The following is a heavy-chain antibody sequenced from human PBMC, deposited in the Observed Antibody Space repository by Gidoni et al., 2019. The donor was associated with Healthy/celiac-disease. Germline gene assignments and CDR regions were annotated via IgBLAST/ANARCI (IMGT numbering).Heavy chain of an antibody. Sequence: EVQLLESGGGLVHPWGSLRPSFSASGFTFSRDAMSWVRQAPGKGLEWVSAISGSDGSTYYADSVKGRLTISRENSKNTLYLKRNSLRDEDTAVYYGAKRSGYYDYWGQGTLVTVSS. CDR1: GFTFSRDA. J-gene: IGHJ4*02. D-gene: IGHD3-3*01. CDR3: AKRSGYYDY. CDR2: ISGSDGST. V-gene: IGHV3-23*01.